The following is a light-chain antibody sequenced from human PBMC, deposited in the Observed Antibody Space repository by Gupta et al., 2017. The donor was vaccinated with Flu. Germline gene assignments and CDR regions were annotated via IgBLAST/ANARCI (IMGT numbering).Light chain of an antibody. CDR2: ELR. J-gene: IGLJ2*01. Sequence: QSALTQPASVSGSPGQSITISCPGTSSDVGGSNYVSWYQQHPGKAPKLIIFELRRRPPGMSFRFSGSKSANTAALTSAWLQAEDEAYYYCSSYTTANTVVIFGGGTKRTVL. CDR1: SSDVGGSNY. CDR3: SSYTTANTVVI. V-gene: IGLV2-14*01.